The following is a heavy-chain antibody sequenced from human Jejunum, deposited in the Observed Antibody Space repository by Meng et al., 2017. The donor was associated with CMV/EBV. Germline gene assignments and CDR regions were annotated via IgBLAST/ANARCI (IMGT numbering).Heavy chain of an antibody. J-gene: IGHJ4*02. CDR3: VRAGSGNAYGLFDS. Sequence: GFTFSRHWMHWVRQGPGKGLVWVARVNSGGSAISYADSVKGRFIISRDNAKNTLYLQMNSLRAEDMAVYYCVRAGSGNAYGLFDSWGQGTLVTVSS. V-gene: IGHV3-74*01. CDR1: GFTFSRHW. CDR2: VNSGGSAI. D-gene: IGHD1-26*01.